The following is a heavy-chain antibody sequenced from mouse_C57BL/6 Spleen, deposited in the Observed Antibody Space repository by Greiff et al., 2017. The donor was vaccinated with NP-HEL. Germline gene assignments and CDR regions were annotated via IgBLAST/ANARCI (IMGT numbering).Heavy chain of an antibody. Sequence: EVQLVESGGGLVKPGGSLKLSCAASGFTFSDYGMHWVRQAPEKGLEWVAYISSGSSTIYYADTVKGRFTIARDNAKNPLFLQMTSLRSEDTAMYYCSIYYGYGGGYAMDYWGRGTSVTVSS. V-gene: IGHV5-17*01. J-gene: IGHJ4*01. CDR3: SIYYGYGGGYAMDY. D-gene: IGHD2-2*01. CDR2: ISSGSSTI. CDR1: GFTFSDYG.